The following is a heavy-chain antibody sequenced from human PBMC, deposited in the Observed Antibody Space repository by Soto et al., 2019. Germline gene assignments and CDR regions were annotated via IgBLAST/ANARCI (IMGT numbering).Heavy chain of an antibody. D-gene: IGHD3-22*01. Sequence: QVQLVQSGAEVKKPGSSVKVSCKASGGTFRSYTISWVRQAPGQGLEWMGRIIPILGIANYAQKFQGRVTITADKSTSTAYMELSSLRSEDTAVYYCARGDSSGYYYYYGMDVWGQGTTVTVSS. CDR1: GGTFRSYT. J-gene: IGHJ6*02. V-gene: IGHV1-69*02. CDR2: IIPILGIA. CDR3: ARGDSSGYYYYYGMDV.